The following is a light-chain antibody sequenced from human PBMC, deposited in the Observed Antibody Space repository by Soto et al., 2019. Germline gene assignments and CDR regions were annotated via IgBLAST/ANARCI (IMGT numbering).Light chain of an antibody. CDR1: GSNIGSNS. V-gene: IGLV1-44*01. J-gene: IGLJ2*01. Sequence: QSVLTQPPSASGTPGQRVTISCSGSGSNIGSNSVYWYQHLPGTAPKLLIYTNNQRPSGVPDRFSGSKSGTSASLAISGLQSEDEADYSCAAWDDSLNGPVFGGGTKLTFL. CDR3: AAWDDSLNGPV. CDR2: TNN.